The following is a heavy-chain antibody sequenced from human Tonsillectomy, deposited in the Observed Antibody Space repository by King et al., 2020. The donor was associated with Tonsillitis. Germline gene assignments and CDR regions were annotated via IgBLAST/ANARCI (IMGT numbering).Heavy chain of an antibody. CDR3: AKGLAVAGRDDY. Sequence: VQLVESGGGVVQPGRSLRLSCAASGFTFSSYGMHWVRQAPGKGLEWVAVISYDGSNKYYADSVKGRFTISRDNSKSTLYLQVNSLRAEDTAVYYCAKGLAVAGRDDYWGQGTLVTVSS. V-gene: IGHV3-30*18. J-gene: IGHJ4*02. D-gene: IGHD6-19*01. CDR2: ISYDGSNK. CDR1: GFTFSSYG.